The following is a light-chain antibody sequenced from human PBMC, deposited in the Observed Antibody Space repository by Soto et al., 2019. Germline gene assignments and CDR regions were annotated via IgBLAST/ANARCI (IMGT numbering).Light chain of an antibody. Sequence: DIQMTQSPSSLSASVGDIVTIPCRASQSISSYLNWYQQKPGKAPKLLXYAASSLQSGVPSRFSGSGSGTDFTLTISSLQPEDFESYYCQQSYSNPRTFGQGTKVDIK. J-gene: IGKJ1*01. CDR3: QQSYSNPRT. CDR2: AAS. V-gene: IGKV1-39*01. CDR1: QSISSY.